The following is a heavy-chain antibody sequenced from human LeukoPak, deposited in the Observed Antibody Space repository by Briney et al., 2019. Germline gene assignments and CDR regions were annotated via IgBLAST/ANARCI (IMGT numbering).Heavy chain of an antibody. CDR2: IYYSGST. V-gene: IGHV4-59*01. J-gene: IGHJ4*02. Sequence: SETLSLTCTVSGGSISSYYWSWIRQPPGKGLEWIGYIYYSGSTNYNPSLKSRVTISVDTSKNQFSLKLSSVTAADTAVYYCARGYDFWSGLEGFDYWGQGTLVTVSS. CDR3: ARGYDFWSGLEGFDY. D-gene: IGHD3-3*01. CDR1: GGSISSYY.